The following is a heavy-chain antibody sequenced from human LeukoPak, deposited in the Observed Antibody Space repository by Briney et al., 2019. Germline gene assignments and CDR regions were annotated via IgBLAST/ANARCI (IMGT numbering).Heavy chain of an antibody. V-gene: IGHV4-59*01. CDR3: ARRGRGYHLNWFDP. D-gene: IGHD3-22*01. CDR1: GGSISNNY. Sequence: SETLSLTCTVSGGSISNNYWSWFRQPPGKGLEWIGYIYYSGSTNYNPSLKSRVTISVDTSKSQFSLKLSSVTAADTAVYYCARRGRGYHLNWFDPWGQGTLVTVSS. J-gene: IGHJ5*02. CDR2: IYYSGST.